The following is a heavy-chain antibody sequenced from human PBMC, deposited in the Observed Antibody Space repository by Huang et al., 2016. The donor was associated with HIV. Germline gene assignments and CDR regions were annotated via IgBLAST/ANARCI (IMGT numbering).Heavy chain of an antibody. CDR1: GFTFGDYA. CDR3: SRQLDMRYYFDY. V-gene: IGHV3-49*05. Sequence: EVQLVESGGGLVKPGRSLRLSCTTSGFTFGDYAVSWFRQAPGKGVEWGGFIRSKAYGGTTEYAASVKGRFTISRDDSKSIAYLQMNSLKTDDTAVYYCSRQLDMRYYFDYWGQGTLVTVSS. D-gene: IGHD1-1*01. J-gene: IGHJ4*02. CDR2: IRSKAYGGTT.